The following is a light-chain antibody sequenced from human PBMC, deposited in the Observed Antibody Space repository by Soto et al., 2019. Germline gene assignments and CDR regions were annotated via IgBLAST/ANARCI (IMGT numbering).Light chain of an antibody. Sequence: DTQITQSPSTLSASVGDRVTITCRASQSISSWLAWYQQKPGTAPKLLIHKASTLQTGVPSRFSGSGSGTEFTLTISSLQPDDFSTYYCQQYNDNWTFGQGTKWIS. V-gene: IGKV1-5*03. CDR2: KAS. CDR1: QSISSW. CDR3: QQYNDNWT. J-gene: IGKJ1*01.